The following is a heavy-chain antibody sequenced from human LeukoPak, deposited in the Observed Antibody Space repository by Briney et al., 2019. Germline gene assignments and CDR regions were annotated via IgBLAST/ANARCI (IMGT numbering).Heavy chain of an antibody. J-gene: IGHJ4*02. CDR2: IYYSGST. Sequence: PSETLSLTCTVSGGSISSYYWSWIRQPPGKGLEWIGYIYYSGSTNYNPSLKSRVTISVDTSKNQFSLKLGSVTAADTAVYYCAGYYDFWSGYYTIDYWCQGTLVTVSS. V-gene: IGHV4-59*08. CDR3: AGYYDFWSGYYTIDY. D-gene: IGHD3-3*01. CDR1: GGSISSYY.